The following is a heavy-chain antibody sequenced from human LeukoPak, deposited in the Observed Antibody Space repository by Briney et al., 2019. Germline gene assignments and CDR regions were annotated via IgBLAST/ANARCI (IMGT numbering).Heavy chain of an antibody. CDR1: GYTFTDYW. D-gene: IGHD5-24*01. V-gene: IGHV5-51*01. Sequence: GESLRISCKASGYTFTDYWIAWVRQMPGKGLELMGIVYPDDSDTRYSPSFQGQVTISADESINTAYLQWSGLKASDTAIYYCARRDGYNHVDYWGQGTLVTVSS. CDR3: ARRDGYNHVDY. J-gene: IGHJ4*02. CDR2: VYPDDSDT.